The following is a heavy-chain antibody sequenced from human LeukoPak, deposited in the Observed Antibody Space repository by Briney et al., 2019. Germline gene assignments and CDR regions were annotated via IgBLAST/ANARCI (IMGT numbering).Heavy chain of an antibody. D-gene: IGHD1-26*01. CDR3: ATRTSIVGAPYYYYYYGMDV. Sequence: PLASVKVSCKVSGYTLTELSVHWVRQAPGKGLEWMGGLDPEDGETIYAQKFQGRVTMTEDTSTDTAYMELSSLRSEDTAVYYCATRTSIVGAPYYYYYYGMDVWGQGTTVTVSS. J-gene: IGHJ6*02. V-gene: IGHV1-24*01. CDR2: LDPEDGET. CDR1: GYTLTELS.